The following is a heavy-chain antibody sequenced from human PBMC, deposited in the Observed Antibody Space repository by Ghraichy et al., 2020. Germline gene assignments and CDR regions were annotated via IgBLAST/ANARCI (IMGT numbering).Heavy chain of an antibody. CDR1: GFTFSSYA. CDR3: AKDRNRVTIFGVVIVERIFDY. CDR2: ISGSGGST. V-gene: IGHV3-23*01. Sequence: LTCAASGFTFSSYAMSWVRQAPGKGLEWVSAISGSGGSTYYADSVKGRFTISRDNSKNTLYLQMNSLRAEDTAVYYCAKDRNRVTIFGVVIVERIFDYWGQGTLVTVSS. J-gene: IGHJ4*02. D-gene: IGHD3-3*01.